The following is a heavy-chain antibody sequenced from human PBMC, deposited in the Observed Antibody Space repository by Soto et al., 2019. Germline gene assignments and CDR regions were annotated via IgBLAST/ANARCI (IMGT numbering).Heavy chain of an antibody. Sequence: SETLSLTCTVSGASISSSYWSWIRQSPGKGLEWIAYVYYTGKTNYNPSLSGRVTVSVDTSKNQLSLKLTSVTAADTAVYYCARGFFDTSTGHSNPFDIWGQGTMVTVSS. D-gene: IGHD3-22*01. CDR1: GASISSSY. CDR2: VYYTGKT. CDR3: ARGFFDTSTGHSNPFDI. J-gene: IGHJ3*02. V-gene: IGHV4-59*01.